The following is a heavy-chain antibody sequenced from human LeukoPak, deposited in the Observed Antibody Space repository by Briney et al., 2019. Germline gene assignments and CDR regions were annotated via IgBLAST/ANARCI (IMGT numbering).Heavy chain of an antibody. Sequence: GGSLRLSCAASGFTVSSNYMSCVRQAPEKGLEWVSIIYSGGSTYYADSVKGRLTISRDNSKNTLYLQMNSLRGEDTAVYYCARGSDTSRYYYFDYWGQGTLVTVSS. CDR3: ARGSDTSRYYYFDY. D-gene: IGHD3-22*01. CDR1: GFTVSSNY. J-gene: IGHJ4*02. V-gene: IGHV3-66*01. CDR2: IYSGGST.